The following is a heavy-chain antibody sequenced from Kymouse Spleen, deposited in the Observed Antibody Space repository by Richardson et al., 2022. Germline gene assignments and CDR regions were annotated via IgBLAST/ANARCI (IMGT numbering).Heavy chain of an antibody. CDR1: GFTFSSYG. Sequence: QVQLVESGGGVVQPGRSLRLSCAASGFTFSSYGMHWVRQAPGKGLEWVAVISYDGSNKYYADSVKGRFTISRDNSKNTLYLQMNSLRAEDTAVYYCAKEGDILTGYYKDYWGQGTLVTVSS. CDR2: ISYDGSNK. CDR3: AKEGDILTGYYKDY. J-gene: IGHJ4*02. V-gene: IGHV3-30*18. D-gene: IGHD3-9*01.